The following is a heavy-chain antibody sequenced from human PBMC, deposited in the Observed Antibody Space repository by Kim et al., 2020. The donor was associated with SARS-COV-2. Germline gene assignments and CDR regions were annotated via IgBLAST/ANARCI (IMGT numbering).Heavy chain of an antibody. J-gene: IGHJ4*02. D-gene: IGHD3-16*01. V-gene: IGHV4-4*07. CDR3: AGGVSGSVEAY. CDR2: IYSSGST. CDR1: GDSITNYY. Sequence: SETLSLTCTVSGDSITNYYWSWIRQAAGKGLEWIGRIYSSGSTIYNSSLMSRVTMSIDSSKNQVSLKLTSVTAADTAFYYCAGGVSGSVEAYWGQGTLVT.